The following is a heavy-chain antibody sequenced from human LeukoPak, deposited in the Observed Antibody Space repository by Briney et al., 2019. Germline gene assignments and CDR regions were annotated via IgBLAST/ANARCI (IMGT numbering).Heavy chain of an antibody. V-gene: IGHV4-39*07. J-gene: IGHJ4*02. CDR2: IYYSGST. CDR1: GGSISSSSYY. Sequence: SETLSLTCTVSGGSISSSSYYWGWIRQPSGKGLEWIGSIYYSGSTYYNPSLKSRVTISVDTSKNQFSLKLSSVTAADTAVYYCARVGVVVPAAMVYFDYWGQGTLVTVSS. D-gene: IGHD2-2*01. CDR3: ARVGVVVPAAMVYFDY.